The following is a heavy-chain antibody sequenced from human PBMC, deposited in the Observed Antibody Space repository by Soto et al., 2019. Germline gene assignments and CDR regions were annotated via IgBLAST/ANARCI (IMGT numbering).Heavy chain of an antibody. CDR1: GGSISSYY. V-gene: IGHV4-59*08. J-gene: IGHJ3*02. CDR3: ARLVVAVAGYAFDI. CDR2: IYYSGST. Sequence: SETLSLTCAVCGGSISSYYWSWIRQPPGKGLEWIGYIYYSGSTNYNPSLKSRVTISVDTSKNQFSLKLSSVTAADTAVYYCARLVVAVAGYAFDIWGQGTMVTVSS. D-gene: IGHD6-19*01.